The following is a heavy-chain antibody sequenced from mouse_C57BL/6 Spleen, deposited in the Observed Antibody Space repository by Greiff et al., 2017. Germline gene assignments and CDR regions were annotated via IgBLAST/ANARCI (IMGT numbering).Heavy chain of an antibody. D-gene: IGHD1-1*01. J-gene: IGHJ2*01. CDR2: IDPGGGYT. CDR1: GYTFTNYW. CDR3: TRLAYGSNLPFDY. V-gene: IGHV1-63*01. Sequence: VQLQQSGAELVRPGTSVTMSCKASGYTFTNYWIGWAKQRPGHGLEWIGDIDPGGGYTNYNEKFKGKATLTADKSSSTAYMQFSSLTSEDSAIYYCTRLAYGSNLPFDYWGQGTTLTVSS.